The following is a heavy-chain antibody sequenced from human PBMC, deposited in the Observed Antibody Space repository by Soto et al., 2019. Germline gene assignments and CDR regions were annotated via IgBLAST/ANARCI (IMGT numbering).Heavy chain of an antibody. CDR1: GFTFSSYA. CDR2: ISYDGSNK. J-gene: IGHJ3*02. V-gene: IGHV3-30-3*01. Sequence: QVQLVESGGGVVQPGRSLRLSCAASGFTFSSYAMHWVRQAPGKGLEWVAVISYDGSNKYYADSVKGRFTISRDNSKNRLYLQMNSLRAEDTAVYYCARDQYDILTGAGGLAAFDIWGQGTMVTASS. CDR3: ARDQYDILTGAGGLAAFDI. D-gene: IGHD3-9*01.